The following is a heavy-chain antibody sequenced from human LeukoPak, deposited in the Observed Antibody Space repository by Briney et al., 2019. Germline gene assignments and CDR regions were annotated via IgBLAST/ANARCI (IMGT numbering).Heavy chain of an antibody. J-gene: IGHJ4*02. CDR1: GDSISIYY. Sequence: SETLSLTCTVPGDSISIYYWSWIRQPPGKGLEWIGYIYYTGSTTYNPSLKSRLAISIDTSKNQFSLNLISLTAADTAVYYCARGRGDSRGTSFDLWGQGTLVTVSS. CDR2: IYYTGST. CDR3: ARGRGDSRGTSFDL. D-gene: IGHD3-22*01. V-gene: IGHV4-59*01.